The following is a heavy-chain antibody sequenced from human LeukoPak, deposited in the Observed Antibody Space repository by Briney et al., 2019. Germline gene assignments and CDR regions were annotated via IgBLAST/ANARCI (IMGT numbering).Heavy chain of an antibody. CDR1: GFTFSSYE. CDR2: ISSSGSTI. Sequence: GGSLRLSCAASGFTFSSYEMNWVRQAPGKGLEWVSYISSSGSTIYYADSVKGRFTISRDNAKNSLYLQMNSLRAEDTAVYCCARDARGYGINYYYYYGMDVWGQGTTVTASS. V-gene: IGHV3-48*03. CDR3: ARDARGYGINYYYYYGMDV. D-gene: IGHD5-18*01. J-gene: IGHJ6*02.